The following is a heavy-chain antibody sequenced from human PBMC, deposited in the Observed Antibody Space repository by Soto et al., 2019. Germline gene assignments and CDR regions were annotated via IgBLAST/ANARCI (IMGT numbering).Heavy chain of an antibody. V-gene: IGHV1-69*01. CDR1: GDAFSSYA. J-gene: IGHJ6*02. Sequence: QVQLIQSGAAVKKPGSSVKVSCHTSGDAFSSYAMSWVRQGPGQGLEWMGGIIPMFGTPIYTEKFQGRVTITADESTRAVYMEVRSLTSDDSAVDCCASSYSVTTSSYYGMDVWGQGTTIIVS. D-gene: IGHD4-17*01. CDR2: IIPMFGTP. CDR3: ASSYSVTTSSYYGMDV.